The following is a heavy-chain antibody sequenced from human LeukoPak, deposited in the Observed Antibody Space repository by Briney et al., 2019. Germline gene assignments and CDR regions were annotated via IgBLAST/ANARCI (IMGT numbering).Heavy chain of an antibody. CDR2: ISSSSSYI. V-gene: IGHV3-21*01. D-gene: IGHD3-10*02. CDR3: ASRRITMSCFDY. CDR1: GFTFSSYS. J-gene: IGHJ4*02. Sequence: PGGSLRLSCAASGFTFSSYSMNWVRQAPGKGLEWVSSISSSSSYIYYADSVKGRFTISRDNAKNSLYLQMNSLRAEDTAVYYCASRRITMSCFDYWGQGTLVTVSS.